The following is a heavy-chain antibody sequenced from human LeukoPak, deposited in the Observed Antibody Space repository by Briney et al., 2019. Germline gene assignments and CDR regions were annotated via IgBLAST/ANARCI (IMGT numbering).Heavy chain of an antibody. Sequence: QSGGSLRLSCAASGFTFSSYGMSWVRQAPGKGREWILAISGSGGSTYYADSVKGRFTISRDNSKNTLYLQMNSLRAEDTAVYYCAKWVVLRYFDWTLQDYWGQGTLVTVSS. CDR2: ISGSGGST. CDR1: GFTFSSYG. D-gene: IGHD3-9*01. V-gene: IGHV3-23*01. CDR3: AKWVVLRYFDWTLQDY. J-gene: IGHJ4*02.